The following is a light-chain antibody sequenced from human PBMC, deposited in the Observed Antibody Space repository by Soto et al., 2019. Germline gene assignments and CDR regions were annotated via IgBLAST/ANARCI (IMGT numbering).Light chain of an antibody. CDR3: QSFDTVSGNAV. Sequence: QSVLTQPPSVSGAPGQRVTISCTGSSSNVGAGHDVHWYQQFPGTAPKLLIYTNNNRPSGVPDRFSGSKSGTSASLAITGLQAEDEADYYCQSFDTVSGNAVFGGGTKLTVL. CDR2: TNN. V-gene: IGLV1-40*01. J-gene: IGLJ3*02. CDR1: SSNVGAGHD.